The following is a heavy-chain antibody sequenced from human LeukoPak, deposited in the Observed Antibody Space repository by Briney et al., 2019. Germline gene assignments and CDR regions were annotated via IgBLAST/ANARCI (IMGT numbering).Heavy chain of an antibody. CDR3: ANRQGDY. J-gene: IGHJ4*02. V-gene: IGHV3-23*01. Sequence: GGSLRLSCVASGFTFSTHSMSWVRRAPGKGLECVSSISVGSGSTYYADSVKGRFTISRDNSKNTLYLQINSLRAEDTAVYYCANRQGDYWGQGTLVTVSS. CDR2: ISVGSGST. CDR1: GFTFSTHS.